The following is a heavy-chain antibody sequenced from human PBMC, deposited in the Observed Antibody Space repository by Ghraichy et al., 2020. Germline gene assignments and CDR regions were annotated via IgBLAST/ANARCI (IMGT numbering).Heavy chain of an antibody. Sequence: LSLTCVGSGFNFANAWMDWVRQAPGRGLEWVGRIKGKSHGGTIDYAAPVKDRFIISREDSKNTLYLQMTGLKPEDTGVYYCVTEADDTTYFDFWGRGNLVTVSS. CDR2: IKGKSHGGTI. J-gene: IGHJ4*02. V-gene: IGHV3-15*07. D-gene: IGHD1-1*01. CDR1: GFNFANAW. CDR3: VTEADDTTYFDF.